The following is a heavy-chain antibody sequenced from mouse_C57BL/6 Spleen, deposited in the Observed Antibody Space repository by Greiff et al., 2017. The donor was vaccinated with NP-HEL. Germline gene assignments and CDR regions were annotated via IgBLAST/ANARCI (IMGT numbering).Heavy chain of an antibody. CDR1: GYTFTDYN. J-gene: IGHJ1*03. D-gene: IGHD1-1*01. Sequence: EVKLLESGPELVKPGASVKIPCKASGYTFTDYNMDWVKQSHGKSLEWIGDINPNNGGTIYNQKFKGKATLTVDKSSSTAYMELRSLTSEDTSVYYCARSGITTVVGEYFDVWGTGTTVTVSS. CDR3: ARSGITTVVGEYFDV. V-gene: IGHV1-18*01. CDR2: INPNNGGT.